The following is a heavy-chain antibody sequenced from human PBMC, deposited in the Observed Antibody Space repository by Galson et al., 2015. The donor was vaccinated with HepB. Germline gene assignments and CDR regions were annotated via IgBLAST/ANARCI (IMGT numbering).Heavy chain of an antibody. CDR1: GFTFSSYG. Sequence: SLRLSCAASGFTFSSYGMHWVRQAPGKGLEWVAVISYDGSNKYYADSVKGRFTISRDNSKNTLYLQMNSLRAEDTAVYYCAKVSKPKNYYYYYGMDVWGQGTTVTVSS. V-gene: IGHV3-30*18. CDR2: ISYDGSNK. J-gene: IGHJ6*02. CDR3: AKVSKPKNYYYYYGMDV.